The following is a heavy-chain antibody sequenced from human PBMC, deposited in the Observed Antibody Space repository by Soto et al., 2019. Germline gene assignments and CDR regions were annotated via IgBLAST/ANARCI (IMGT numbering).Heavy chain of an antibody. CDR3: ATHGVWGAVAGTRDYYYYYGMDV. V-gene: IGHV5-51*01. CDR2: IYPGDSDT. J-gene: IGHJ6*02. CDR1: GYSFTSYW. D-gene: IGHD6-19*01. Sequence: LGESLKISCKGSGYSFTSYWIGWVRQMPGKGLEWMGIIYPGDSDTRYSPSFQGQVTISADKSISTAYLQWSSLKASDTAMYYCATHGVWGAVAGTRDYYYYYGMDVWGQGTTVTVSS.